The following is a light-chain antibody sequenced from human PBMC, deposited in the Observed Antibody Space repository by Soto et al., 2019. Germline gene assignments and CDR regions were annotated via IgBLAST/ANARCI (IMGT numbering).Light chain of an antibody. V-gene: IGKV2-28*01. CDR2: WGS. CDR1: QSLLQSHGNNY. J-gene: IGKJ5*01. Sequence: VMTQSPLSLPVTPGEPASISCRSSQSLLQSHGNNYLDWYVQKPGQSPQLLIYWGSNRASGGPERFSGSGSGTDVTLKISRVGTEDVGVYYCMQGQQTPLTFGHGTRLEIK. CDR3: MQGQQTPLT.